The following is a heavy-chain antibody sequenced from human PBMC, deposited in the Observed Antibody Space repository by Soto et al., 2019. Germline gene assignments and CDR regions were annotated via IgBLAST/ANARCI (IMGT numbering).Heavy chain of an antibody. CDR1: GFTFSNYW. CDR3: ARAPPSRSYVYFQH. J-gene: IGHJ1*01. V-gene: IGHV3-74*01. D-gene: IGHD3-10*02. Sequence: EVQLVESGGGLVQPGGSLRLSCTASGFTFSNYWMHWVRQAPGKGLVWVSRISSDGSSTNYADSVKGRFTISRDNAKNTLYLQMNSLRAEDTAVYYCARAPPSRSYVYFQHWGQGTLVTVSS. CDR2: ISSDGSST.